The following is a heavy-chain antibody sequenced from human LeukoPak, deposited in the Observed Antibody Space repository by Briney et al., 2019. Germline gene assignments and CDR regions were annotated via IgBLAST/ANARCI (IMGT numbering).Heavy chain of an antibody. CDR2: ISSTNSI. Sequence: PGGSLRLSCAASEFTFSSYSLNWIRQAPGQGLEWVSYISSTNSIYYADSVKGRFTISRDNAKNSLYLQMNSLRAEDTAVYYCARDSSWAFDFWGQGTMVTVSS. CDR1: EFTFSSYS. CDR3: ARDSSWAFDF. J-gene: IGHJ3*01. D-gene: IGHD3-16*02. V-gene: IGHV3-48*04.